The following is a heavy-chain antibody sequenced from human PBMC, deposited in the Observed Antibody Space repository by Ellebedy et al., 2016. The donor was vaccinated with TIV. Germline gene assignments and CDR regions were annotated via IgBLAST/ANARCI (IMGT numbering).Heavy chain of an antibody. CDR2: ISGSGGSR. J-gene: IGHJ4*02. Sequence: PGGSLRLSCAASGFTFGDYAMSWVRQAPGKGLEWVSAISGSGGSRYYADSVKGRFTISRDNSKNTLYLQMNSLRAGDTAVYYCAKDQGASYYQGSESKSYDYWGQGTLVTVSS. CDR1: GFTFGDYA. V-gene: IGHV3-23*01. D-gene: IGHD3-10*01. CDR3: AKDQGASYYQGSESKSYDY.